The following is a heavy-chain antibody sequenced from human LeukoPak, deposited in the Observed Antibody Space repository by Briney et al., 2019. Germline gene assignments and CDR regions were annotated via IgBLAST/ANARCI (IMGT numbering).Heavy chain of an antibody. J-gene: IGHJ4*02. Sequence: GGSLRLSCAASGFTFSSYAMSWVRQAPGKGLEWVSAISGSGGSTYYADSVKGRFTISRDNSKNTLYLQMNSLRTEDTAVYYCAKEGNAHDYDFWSGYPDWGQGTLVTVSS. D-gene: IGHD3-3*01. CDR2: ISGSGGST. CDR1: GFTFSSYA. CDR3: AKEGNAHDYDFWSGYPD. V-gene: IGHV3-23*01.